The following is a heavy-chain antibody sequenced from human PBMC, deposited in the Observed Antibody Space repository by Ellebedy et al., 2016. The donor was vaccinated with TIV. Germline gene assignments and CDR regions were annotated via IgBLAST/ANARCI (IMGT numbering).Heavy chain of an antibody. CDR3: FLRIRRGY. Sequence: GESLKISCAASGFTFSSYAMTWVRQPPGKGLEWVSYISGSSSTIHYADSVKGRFTISRDNAKNSLYLQMNSLRDEDTAVYYCFLRIRRGYWGQGTLVTVSS. J-gene: IGHJ4*02. CDR1: GFTFSSYA. D-gene: IGHD2/OR15-2a*01. V-gene: IGHV3-48*02. CDR2: ISGSSSTI.